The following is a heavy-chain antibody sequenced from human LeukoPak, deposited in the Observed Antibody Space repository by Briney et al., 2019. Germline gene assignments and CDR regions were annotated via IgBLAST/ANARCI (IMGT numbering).Heavy chain of an antibody. J-gene: IGHJ4*02. CDR2: ISTGSVT. V-gene: IGHV3-69-1*02. D-gene: IGHD7-27*01. Sequence: GGSLRLSCAASGXIFSSYDMNWLRQAPGKGPECVAYISTGSVTFYTDSVRGRFTISRDNVKNSVYLQMNSLRVDDTALYYCARDDWGPARWGQGTLVTVSS. CDR3: ARDDWGPAR. CDR1: GXIFSSYD.